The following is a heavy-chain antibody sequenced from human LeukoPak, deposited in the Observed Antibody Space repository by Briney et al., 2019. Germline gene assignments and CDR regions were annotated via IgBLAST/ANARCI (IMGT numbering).Heavy chain of an antibody. D-gene: IGHD3-16*01. J-gene: IGHJ3*02. CDR2: ITVSGDHT. V-gene: IGHV3-23*01. CDR1: GISFSKYA. Sequence: GGSLRLSCVASGISFSKYAMTWVRQAPGKGLEWVSSITVSGDHTHYADSVKGRFTISRDNSKNTLYLQMNSLRVEDTAVYYCAKDPNGDYVGAFDNWGQGTMVTVSP. CDR3: AKDPNGDYVGAFDN.